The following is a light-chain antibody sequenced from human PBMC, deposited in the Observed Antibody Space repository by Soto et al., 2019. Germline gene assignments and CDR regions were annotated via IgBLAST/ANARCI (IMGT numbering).Light chain of an antibody. Sequence: EIVLTQSPGTLSLSPGERATLSCRASQSVSSSYLAWYQHKPGQAPRLLIYAASNRARGIPDRFSGSGSGTDFTLFISRLEPEDFAVYYCQQYGSPTGTFGQGTKVEIK. CDR2: AAS. V-gene: IGKV3-20*01. CDR3: QQYGSPTGT. J-gene: IGKJ1*01. CDR1: QSVSSSY.